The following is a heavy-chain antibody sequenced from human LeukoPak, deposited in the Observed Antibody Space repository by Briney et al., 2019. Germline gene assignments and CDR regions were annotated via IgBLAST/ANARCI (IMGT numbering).Heavy chain of an antibody. CDR1: GFTFSSYA. CDR3: ARSEGKSYYGSGAQGYFDL. CDR2: ISSNGGST. V-gene: IGHV3-64*01. J-gene: IGHJ2*01. Sequence: PGGSLRLSCAASGFTFSSYAMHWVRQAPGKGLEYVSAISSNGGSTYYANSVKGRFTISRDNSKNTLYLQMGSLRAEDMAVYYCARSEGKSYYGSGAQGYFDLWGRGTLVTVSS. D-gene: IGHD3-10*01.